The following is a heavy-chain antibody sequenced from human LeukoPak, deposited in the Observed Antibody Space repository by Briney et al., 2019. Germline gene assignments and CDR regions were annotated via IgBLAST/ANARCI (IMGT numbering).Heavy chain of an antibody. Sequence: SETLSLICTVSGGSISSYYWSWIRQPAGKGLEWIGRIYTSGSTNYNPSLKSRVTMSVDTSKNQFSLKLSSVTAADTAVYYCARDYDSSGSFDYWGQGTLVTVSS. CDR3: ARDYDSSGSFDY. CDR2: IYTSGST. D-gene: IGHD3-22*01. J-gene: IGHJ4*02. CDR1: GGSISSYY. V-gene: IGHV4-4*07.